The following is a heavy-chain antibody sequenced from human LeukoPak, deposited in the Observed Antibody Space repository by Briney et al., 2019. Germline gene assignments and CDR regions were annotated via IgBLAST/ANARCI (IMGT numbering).Heavy chain of an antibody. D-gene: IGHD2-15*01. CDR1: GFTFDDHG. J-gene: IGHJ4*02. Sequence: GGSLRLSCAASGFTFDDHGMSWVRQAPGKGLEWVSSISRSSSYIYYADSVKGRFTISRDNAKNSLYLQMNSLRAEDTAVYYCAKGVGYCSGGSCQQFDYWGQGTLVTVSS. CDR2: ISRSSSYI. V-gene: IGHV3-21*04. CDR3: AKGVGYCSGGSCQQFDY.